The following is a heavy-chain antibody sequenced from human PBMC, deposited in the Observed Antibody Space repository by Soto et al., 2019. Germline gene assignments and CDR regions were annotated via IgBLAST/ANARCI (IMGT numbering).Heavy chain of an antibody. CDR2: MNRSGST. V-gene: IGHV4-34*01. Sequence: LSLTSAVYGGSFSGYYWTWIRQPPGKGLEWIGEMNRSGSTNYNSSLKSRVTISVDTSQNQFSLNLSSVTAADTAVYYCARRYYGSGIHFDYWGQGTLVTVSS. D-gene: IGHD3-10*01. CDR3: ARRYYGSGIHFDY. CDR1: GGSFSGYY. J-gene: IGHJ4*02.